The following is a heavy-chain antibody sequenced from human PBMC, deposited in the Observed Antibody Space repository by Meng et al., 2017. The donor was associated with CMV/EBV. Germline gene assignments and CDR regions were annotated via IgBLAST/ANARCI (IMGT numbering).Heavy chain of an antibody. J-gene: IGHJ6*02. CDR1: GYTFTSYA. CDR3: ARAPRSSSPGPYYYYYGMDV. V-gene: IGHV1-69*10. CDR2: IIPILGIA. D-gene: IGHD6-13*01. Sequence: SLKVSCKASGYTFTSYAISWVRQAPGQGLEWMGGIIPILGIANYAQKFQGRVTITADTSTSTAYMELSSLRSEDTAMYYCARAPRSSSPGPYYYYYGMDVWGQGTTVTVSS.